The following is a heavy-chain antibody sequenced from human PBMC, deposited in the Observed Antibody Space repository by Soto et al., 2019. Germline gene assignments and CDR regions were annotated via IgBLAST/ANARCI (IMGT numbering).Heavy chain of an antibody. Sequence: QVQLVQSGAEMKKPGASVKVSCKASGYTFTTYGISWVRQAPGQGLEWMGWISAYNGNTHYAQKLQGRVTMTTDTSTSTAYVELRSLRSDDTAVYYCAREHFPSAYASCDYWCQGTLVTVSS. D-gene: IGHD2-2*01. V-gene: IGHV1-18*04. J-gene: IGHJ4*02. CDR3: AREHFPSAYASCDY. CDR1: GYTFTTYG. CDR2: ISAYNGNT.